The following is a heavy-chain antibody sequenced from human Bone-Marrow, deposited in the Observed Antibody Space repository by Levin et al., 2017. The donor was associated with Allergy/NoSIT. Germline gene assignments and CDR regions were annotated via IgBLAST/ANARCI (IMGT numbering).Heavy chain of an antibody. D-gene: IGHD3-10*01. Sequence: SQTLSLTCTVSGASIRSGAYYWSWVRQPPGQGLEWIGYIYYNGSTYFNPSLKSRVSISVDTSKHQFSLKLSSVTAADTADYYCARVLAGFDGSAMAYDYWGRGSLVTVSS. CDR2: IYYNGST. J-gene: IGHJ4*02. CDR1: GASIRSGAYY. V-gene: IGHV4-31*03. CDR3: ARVLAGFDGSAMAYDY.